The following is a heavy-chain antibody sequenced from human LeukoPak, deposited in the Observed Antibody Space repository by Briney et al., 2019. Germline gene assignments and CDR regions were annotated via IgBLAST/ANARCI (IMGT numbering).Heavy chain of an antibody. V-gene: IGHV3-30-3*01. D-gene: IGHD3-22*01. CDR2: ISYDGSNK. CDR1: GFTFSSYA. CDR3: ARTTYYYDSSGYAY. J-gene: IGHJ4*02. Sequence: GRSLRLSCAASGFTFSSYAMHWVRQAPGEGLEWVAVISYDGSNKYYADSVKGRFTISRDNSKNTLYLQMNSLRAEDTAVHYCARTTYYYDSSGYAYWGQGTLVTVSS.